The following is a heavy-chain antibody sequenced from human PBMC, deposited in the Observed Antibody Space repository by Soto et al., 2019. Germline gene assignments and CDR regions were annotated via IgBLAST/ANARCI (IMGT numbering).Heavy chain of an antibody. J-gene: IGHJ4*02. D-gene: IGHD4-17*01. CDR2: ISYHGSDK. V-gene: IGHV3-30*18. CDR3: AKDHLTTTVTTVGY. CDR1: GFTFSNYG. Sequence: QVQLVESGGGVVQPGRSLRLSCAASGFTFSNYGMHWVRQAPGKGLEWVAVISYHGSDKYYADSVKGRFTISRDNSKNTLYLQKDSRRAEDTAVYYCAKDHLTTTVTTVGYWGQGTLVTVSS.